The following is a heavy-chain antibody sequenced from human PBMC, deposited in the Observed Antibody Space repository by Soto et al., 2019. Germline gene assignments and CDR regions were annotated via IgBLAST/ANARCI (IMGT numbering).Heavy chain of an antibody. CDR1: GYTFASYG. V-gene: IGHV1-18*01. D-gene: IGHD3-16*02. CDR2: ISASNGNT. CDR3: ARGRRNYDYIWGSYQTRDAFDI. J-gene: IGHJ3*02. Sequence: ASVKVSCKASGYTFASYGISWLRQARGQGLEWLGWISASNGNTNYAQNLQGRVTMTTDTSTSTAYMELRSLTSDDTAVYYCARGRRNYDYIWGSYQTRDAFDIWGQGTMLTVSS.